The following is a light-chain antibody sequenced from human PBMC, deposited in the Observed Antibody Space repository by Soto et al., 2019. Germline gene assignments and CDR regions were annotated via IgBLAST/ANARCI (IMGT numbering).Light chain of an antibody. CDR3: NSYTGSSTYV. V-gene: IGLV2-18*02. J-gene: IGLJ1*01. CDR1: SSDVGSYNR. CDR2: EVS. Sequence: ALTQPPSVSGSPGQSVASSCTGTSSDVGSYNRVSWYQQPPGAAPKLMIYEVSNRPSGVPDRFSGSKSGNTASLTISGLQAEDEADYYCNSYTGSSTYVFGTGTKVTVL.